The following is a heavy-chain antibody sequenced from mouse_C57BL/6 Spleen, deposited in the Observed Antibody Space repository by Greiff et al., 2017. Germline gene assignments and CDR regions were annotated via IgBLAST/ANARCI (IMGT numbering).Heavy chain of an antibody. Sequence: VQLKESGPELVKPGASVKISCKASGYSFTGYYMNWVKQSPEKSLEWIGEINPSTGGTTYNQKFKAKATLTVDKSSSTAYMQLKSLTSEDSAVYYCAREVVEWAMDDWGQGTSVTVSS. V-gene: IGHV1-42*01. CDR3: AREVVEWAMDD. CDR1: GYSFTGYY. CDR2: INPSTGGT. D-gene: IGHD1-1*01. J-gene: IGHJ4*01.